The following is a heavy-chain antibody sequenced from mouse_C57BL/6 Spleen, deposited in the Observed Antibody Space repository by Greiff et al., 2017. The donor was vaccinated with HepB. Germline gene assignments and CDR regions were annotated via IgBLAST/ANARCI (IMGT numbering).Heavy chain of an antibody. CDR2: ISYDGSN. V-gene: IGHV3-6*01. Sequence: EVKLVESGPGLVKPSQSLSLTCSVTGYSITSGYYWNWIRQFPGNKLEWMGYISYDGSNNYNPSLKNRISITRDTSKNQFFLKLNSVTTEDTATYYCAIMVTGVYYFDYWGQGTTLTVSS. CDR1: GYSITSGYY. J-gene: IGHJ2*01. D-gene: IGHD2-2*01. CDR3: AIMVTGVYYFDY.